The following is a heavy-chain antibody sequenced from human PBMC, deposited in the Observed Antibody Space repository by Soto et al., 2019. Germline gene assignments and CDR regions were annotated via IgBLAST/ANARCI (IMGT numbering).Heavy chain of an antibody. CDR2: IYPGDSDT. V-gene: IGHV5-51*01. J-gene: IGHJ4*01. CDR3: ARPYGGNSPFFDH. D-gene: IGHD4-17*01. CDR1: GYIFSSYW. Sequence: GESLKISCKGSGYIFSSYWIGWVRQVPGKGLEWMGNIYPGDSDTRYSPSFQGHVTISIDKSINTAYLQWTSLRASDTAMYYCARPYGGNSPFFDHWGQGSLVTVSS.